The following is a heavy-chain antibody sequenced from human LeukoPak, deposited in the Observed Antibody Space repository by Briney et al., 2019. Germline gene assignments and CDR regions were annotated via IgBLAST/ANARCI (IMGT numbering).Heavy chain of an antibody. V-gene: IGHV3-21*01. CDR2: ISSSSSYI. CDR3: ARVGYFDWLLPSYYYYYMDV. CDR1: GFTFSSYS. J-gene: IGHJ6*03. D-gene: IGHD3-9*01. Sequence: GGSLRLSCAASGFTFSSYSMNWVRQAPGKGLEWVSSISSSSSYIYYADSVKGRFTISRDNAKNSLYLQMNSLRAEDTAVYYCARVGYFDWLLPSYYYYYMDVWGKGTSVTISS.